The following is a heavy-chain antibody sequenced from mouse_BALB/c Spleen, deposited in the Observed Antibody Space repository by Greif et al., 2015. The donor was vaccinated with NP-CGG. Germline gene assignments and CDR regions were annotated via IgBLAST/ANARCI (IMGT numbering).Heavy chain of an antibody. J-gene: IGHJ2*01. CDR3: TNYGTLPYFDY. V-gene: IGHV5-6-4*01. D-gene: IGHD2-1*01. CDR2: ISSGGSYT. CDR1: GFTFSCYT. Sequence: EVKLMESGGGLVKPGGSLKLSCAASGFTFSCYTMSWVRQTPEKRLEWVATISSGGSYTYYPDSVKGRFTITRDNAKNTLYLQMSSLKSEDTAMYYCTNYGTLPYFDYWGQGTTLTVSS.